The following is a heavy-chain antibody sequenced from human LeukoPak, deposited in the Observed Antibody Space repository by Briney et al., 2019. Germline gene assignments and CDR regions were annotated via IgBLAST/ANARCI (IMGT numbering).Heavy chain of an antibody. Sequence: GGSLRLSCAASGFTFSSYAISWVRQAPGQGLEWMGRIIPILGIANYAQKFQGRVTITADKSTSTAYMELSSLRSEDTAVYYCARGLAYYYDSSGYLDDYWGQGTLVTVSS. CDR3: ARGLAYYYDSSGYLDDY. D-gene: IGHD3-22*01. V-gene: IGHV1-69*04. J-gene: IGHJ4*02. CDR1: GFTFSSYA. CDR2: IIPILGIA.